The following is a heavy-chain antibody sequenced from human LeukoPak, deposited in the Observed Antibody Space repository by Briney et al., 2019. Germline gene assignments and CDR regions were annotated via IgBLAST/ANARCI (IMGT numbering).Heavy chain of an antibody. J-gene: IGHJ4*02. CDR2: IRYDGSNK. D-gene: IGHD6-13*01. CDR3: ARDLAAAVHFFDY. CDR1: GFTFSSYG. V-gene: IGHV3-33*08. Sequence: HPGRSLRLSCAASGFTFSSYGMHWVRQAPGKGLEWVAFIRYDGSNKYYADSVKGRFTISRDNSKNTLYLQMNSLRAEDTAVYYCARDLAAAVHFFDYWGQGTLVTVSS.